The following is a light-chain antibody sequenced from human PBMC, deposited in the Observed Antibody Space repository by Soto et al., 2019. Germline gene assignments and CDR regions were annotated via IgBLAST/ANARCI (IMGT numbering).Light chain of an antibody. J-gene: IGLJ2*01. CDR2: DVS. V-gene: IGLV2-14*01. CDR3: SSYTSSSTLVV. CDR1: SSDVSGYNY. Sequence: QSVLTQPASVSGSPGQSITISCTSSDVSGYNYVSWYQQHPDKAPKVMIYDVSNRPSGVSNRFSGSKSGNTASLTISGLQAEDEADYYCSSYTSSSTLVVFVGGTKLTVL.